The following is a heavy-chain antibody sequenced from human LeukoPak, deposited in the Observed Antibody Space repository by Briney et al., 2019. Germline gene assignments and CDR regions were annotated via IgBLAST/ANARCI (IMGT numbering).Heavy chain of an antibody. D-gene: IGHD2-2*01. Sequence: SETLSLTCTVSGGSISSSSYYWGWIRRPPGKGLEWIGSIYYSGSTYYNPSLKSRVTISVDTSKNQFSLKLSSVTAADTAVYYCAREEFYYCSSTSCYSVWFDPWGQGTLVTVSS. V-gene: IGHV4-39*07. CDR3: AREEFYYCSSTSCYSVWFDP. CDR1: GGSISSSSYY. CDR2: IYYSGST. J-gene: IGHJ5*02.